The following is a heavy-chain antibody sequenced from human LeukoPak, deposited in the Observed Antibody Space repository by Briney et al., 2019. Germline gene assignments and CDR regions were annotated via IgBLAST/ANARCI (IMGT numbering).Heavy chain of an antibody. J-gene: IGHJ4*02. D-gene: IGHD1-26*01. V-gene: IGHV3-15*01. Sequence: GGSLRLSCAASGFIFSRYWMNWVRQAPGKGLEWVGRIKAKAHGGKIEYAAPVKGRFTISRYDSKNTLYLQMNSLKTEDTAVYYCTTDGVGGEGATYDKWGQGTLVSVSS. CDR2: IKAKAHGGKI. CDR3: TTDGVGGEGATYDK. CDR1: GFIFSRYW.